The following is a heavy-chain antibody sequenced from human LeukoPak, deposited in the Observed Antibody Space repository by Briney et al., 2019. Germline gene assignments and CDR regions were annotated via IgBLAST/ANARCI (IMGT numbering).Heavy chain of an antibody. Sequence: GGSLRLSCAASGFIFSSYWMHWVRQAPGKGLVWVSRINTDGSSTSYADSVKGRFTIPRDNAKNSLYLQMNSLRAEDTAVYYCARHLQPSGFDYWGQGTLVTVSS. CDR1: GFIFSSYW. J-gene: IGHJ4*02. CDR3: ARHLQPSGFDY. V-gene: IGHV3-74*01. D-gene: IGHD2-2*01. CDR2: INTDGSST.